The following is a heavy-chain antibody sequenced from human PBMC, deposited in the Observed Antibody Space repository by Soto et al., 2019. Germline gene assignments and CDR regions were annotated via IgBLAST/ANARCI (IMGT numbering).Heavy chain of an antibody. Sequence: PGGSLRLSCAASGFTFSSYWMSWVRQAPGKGLEWVANIKQDGSEKYYVDSVKGRFTISRDNAKNSLYLQMNSLRAEDTAVYYCARGYSSSFGYYYYYGMDVWGQGTTVTVPS. D-gene: IGHD6-13*01. CDR2: IKQDGSEK. J-gene: IGHJ6*02. CDR3: ARGYSSSFGYYYYYGMDV. V-gene: IGHV3-7*03. CDR1: GFTFSSYW.